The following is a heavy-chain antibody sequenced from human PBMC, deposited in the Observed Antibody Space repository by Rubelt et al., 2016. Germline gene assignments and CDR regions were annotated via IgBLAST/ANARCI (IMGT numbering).Heavy chain of an antibody. CDR2: ISSRVST. CDR3: GNPMDCRGGRCYLGLDY. Sequence: QLQLQESCPGVVKPSETLSLTCTVSGGSISSSTYYLGWIRPPPGKGLEWIGRISSRVSTYYNPSLNSRVPISVYTSKKQFSRKRRTGTAAETAGDEWGNPMDCRGGRCYLGLDYWGQGSLVTVSS. CDR1: GGSISSSTYY. V-gene: IGHV4-39*01. J-gene: IGHJ4*02. D-gene: IGHD2-15*01.